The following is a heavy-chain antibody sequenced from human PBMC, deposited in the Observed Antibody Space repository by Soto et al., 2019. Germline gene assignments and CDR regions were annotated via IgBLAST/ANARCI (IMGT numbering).Heavy chain of an antibody. CDR3: ARGPRGLYHHDY. CDR1: GFTFSGDW. CDR2: INMDGRST. D-gene: IGHD2-2*01. J-gene: IGHJ4*02. V-gene: IGHV3-74*01. Sequence: PGGSLRLSCAASGFTFSGDWMHWVRQAAGKGLVWVSRINMDGRSTNYADSVKGRFTISRDNAKNTLYLQMNSLRVDDTAVYYCARGPRGLYHHDYWGQGALVTVSS.